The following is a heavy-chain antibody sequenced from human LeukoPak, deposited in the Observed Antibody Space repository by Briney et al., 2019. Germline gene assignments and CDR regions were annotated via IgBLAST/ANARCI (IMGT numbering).Heavy chain of an antibody. CDR1: GFTFSSYD. J-gene: IGHJ3*02. V-gene: IGHV3-13*01. Sequence: GGSLGLSCAASGFTFSSYDMHWVRQATGKGLKWVSAIGTAGDTYYPGSVKGRFTISRENAKNSLYLQMNSLRAGDTAVYYCARAGPVPGAFDIWGQGTMVTVSS. CDR2: IGTAGDT. CDR3: ARAGPVPGAFDI. D-gene: IGHD4-17*01.